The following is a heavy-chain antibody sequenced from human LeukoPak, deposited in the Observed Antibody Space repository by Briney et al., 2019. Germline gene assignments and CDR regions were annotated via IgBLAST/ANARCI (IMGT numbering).Heavy chain of an antibody. CDR1: GGFISNNY. Sequence: SETLSLTCTVSGGFISNNYWSWIRQPPGKGLEWIGYFHDSESTNYNPSLKSRVSISVDTSKNQVSLKLTSVTAADTAVYHCARGDASGRPGIAFDYWGQGTLVTVSS. CDR2: FHDSEST. J-gene: IGHJ4*02. CDR3: ARGDASGRPGIAFDY. V-gene: IGHV4-59*01. D-gene: IGHD1-26*01.